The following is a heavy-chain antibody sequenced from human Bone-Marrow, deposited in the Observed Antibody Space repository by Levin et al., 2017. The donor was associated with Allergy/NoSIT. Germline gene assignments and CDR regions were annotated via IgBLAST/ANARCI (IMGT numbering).Heavy chain of an antibody. CDR2: VYPGDSDV. CDR3: ARQITKLTPGDY. CDR1: GYTFTNYW. V-gene: IGHV5-51*01. Sequence: GESLKISCQGSGYTFTNYWIAWVRQMPGKGLEWMGIVYPGDSDVRYSPSFQGRVTISADRSISTAYLQWSSLKASDTAMYYCARQITKLTPGDYWGQGTLVTVSS. D-gene: IGHD4-17*01. J-gene: IGHJ4*02.